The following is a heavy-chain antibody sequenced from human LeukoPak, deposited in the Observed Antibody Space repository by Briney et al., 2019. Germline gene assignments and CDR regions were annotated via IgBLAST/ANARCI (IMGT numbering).Heavy chain of an antibody. CDR1: GGSFRGYY. Sequence: SETLSLTCAVYGGSFRGYYWSWIRQSPGKGLEWIGEINHSGSTNYNPSLKSRVTISVDTSKNQFSLKLSSVTAADTAVYYCARKSVDTAMVLQAAFDYWGQGTLVTVSS. D-gene: IGHD5-18*01. V-gene: IGHV4-34*01. J-gene: IGHJ4*02. CDR2: INHSGST. CDR3: ARKSVDTAMVLQAAFDY.